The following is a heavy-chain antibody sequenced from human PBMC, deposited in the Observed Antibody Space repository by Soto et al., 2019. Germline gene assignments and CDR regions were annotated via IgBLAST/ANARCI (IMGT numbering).Heavy chain of an antibody. V-gene: IGHV1-69*01. CDR1: GGTSSSFA. CDR3: ARGYFYDSSASDAFDI. CDR2: IILIYGTA. J-gene: IGHJ3*02. Sequence: QVQLVQSGAEVKKPGSAVKVSCKASGGTSSSFAISWVRQAPGQGLEWMGGIILIYGTANYAQKFQGRVTITADQSTTTAYMELISLRSEATAVYYCARGYFYDSSASDAFDIWGQGTMVTVSS. D-gene: IGHD3-22*01.